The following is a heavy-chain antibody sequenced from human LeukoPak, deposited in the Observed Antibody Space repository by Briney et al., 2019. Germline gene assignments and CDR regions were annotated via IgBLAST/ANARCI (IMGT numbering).Heavy chain of an antibody. V-gene: IGHV3-23*01. CDR3: ANGVVMVRGVISPWFDP. J-gene: IGHJ5*02. D-gene: IGHD3-10*01. Sequence: GESLRLSCAAHGFTFSSYAISWVRQAPGKVLGWVSAIRGSGGSTSYADSVKGRFPIPRHNSKHTLYLQMNSLRAEDTAVYYCANGVVMVRGVISPWFDPWGQGALVTVSS. CDR2: IRGSGGST. CDR1: GFTFSSYA.